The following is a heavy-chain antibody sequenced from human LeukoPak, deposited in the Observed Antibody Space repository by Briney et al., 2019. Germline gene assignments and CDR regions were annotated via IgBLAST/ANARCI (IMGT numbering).Heavy chain of an antibody. CDR2: IYHSGST. V-gene: IGHV4-38-2*02. CDR3: ARGPPYCSSTSCYPQRFDP. J-gene: IGHJ5*02. D-gene: IGHD2-2*01. CDR1: GYSISSGYY. Sequence: SETLSLTCTVSGYSISSGYYWGWIRQPPGKGLEWIGSIYHSGSTYYNPSLKSRVTISVDTSKNQFSLKLSSVTAADTAVYYCARGPPYCSSTSCYPQRFDPWGQGTLVTVSS.